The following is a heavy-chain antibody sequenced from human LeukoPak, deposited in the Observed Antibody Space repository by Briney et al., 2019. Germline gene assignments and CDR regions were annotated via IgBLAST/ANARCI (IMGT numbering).Heavy chain of an antibody. D-gene: IGHD3-22*01. V-gene: IGHV3-30*03. CDR3: AGAYESGGYYLYPFDI. Sequence: PGGSLRLSCAASGFTFSSYGMHWVRQAPGKGLVWVAVISNDGSKKYYADSVKGRFTISRDNSKNTLYLQMNSLRAEDTAVYYCAGAYESGGYYLYPFDIWGQGTMVTVSS. CDR1: GFTFSSYG. J-gene: IGHJ3*02. CDR2: ISNDGSKK.